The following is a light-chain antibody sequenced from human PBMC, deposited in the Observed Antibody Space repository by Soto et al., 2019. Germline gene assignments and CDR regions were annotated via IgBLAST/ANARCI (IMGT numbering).Light chain of an antibody. J-gene: IGLJ1*01. CDR1: SSDIGAYSY. Sequence: QSALTQPASVSGSPGQSITISCTGTSSDIGAYSYVSWYQQHPDKAPKLMLYEVSNRPSGVSNRFSGSKSGNAASLTISGLQAEDEADYYCSSSGGSPTYVFGTGTKLTVL. V-gene: IGLV2-14*01. CDR3: SSSGGSPTYV. CDR2: EVS.